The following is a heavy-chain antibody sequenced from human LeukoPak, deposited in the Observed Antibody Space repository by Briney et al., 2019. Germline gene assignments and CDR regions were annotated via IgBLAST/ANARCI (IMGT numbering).Heavy chain of an antibody. J-gene: IGHJ3*02. CDR1: GGSISSSSYY. Sequence: SETLSLTCTVSGGSISSSSYYWGWIRQPPGKGLEWIGSIYYSGSTYYNPSLKSRVTISVDTSKNQFSLKPSSVTAADTAVYYCARRVVVVITLDAFDIWGQGTMVTVSS. V-gene: IGHV4-39*01. CDR3: ARRVVVVITLDAFDI. D-gene: IGHD3-22*01. CDR2: IYYSGST.